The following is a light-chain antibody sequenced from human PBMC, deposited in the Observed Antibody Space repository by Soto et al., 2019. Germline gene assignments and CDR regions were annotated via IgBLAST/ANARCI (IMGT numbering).Light chain of an antibody. Sequence: QSVLTQPASVSGSPGQSIAISCTGTSSDVGGYNYVSWYQQHPGKAPKLMLYDVAIRPSGVSDRFSGSKSGNTASLTISGLQAEDEADYYCTSYTTSSTYVFGTGTKATVL. J-gene: IGLJ1*01. CDR2: DVA. CDR3: TSYTTSSTYV. CDR1: SSDVGGYNY. V-gene: IGLV2-14*01.